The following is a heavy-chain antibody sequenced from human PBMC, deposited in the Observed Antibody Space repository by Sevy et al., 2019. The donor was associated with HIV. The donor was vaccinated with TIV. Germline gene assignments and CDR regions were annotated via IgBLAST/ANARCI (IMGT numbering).Heavy chain of an antibody. CDR1: GFIFRKHG. CDR3: ANSRGRFHGSSWIYYDYSLDV. CDR2: ISKDGSDQ. Sequence: GGSLRLSCAASGFIFRKHGMHWVRQAPGKGLEWVALISKDGSDQNYVGSVKGRFTISRDNSKDTVYLQMNSLRAEDTAVYYCANSRGRFHGSSWIYYDYSLDVWVQGTTVTVSS. V-gene: IGHV3-30*18. D-gene: IGHD6-13*01. J-gene: IGHJ6*02.